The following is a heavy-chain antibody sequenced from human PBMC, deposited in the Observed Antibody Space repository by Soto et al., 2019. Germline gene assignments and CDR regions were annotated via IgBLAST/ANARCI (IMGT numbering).Heavy chain of an antibody. CDR2: IFYSGST. CDR3: ARYENSGSQGVDI. D-gene: IGHD3-22*01. V-gene: IGHV4-31*03. CDR1: GGSISSGGYY. Sequence: QVQLQESGPGLVKPSQTLSLTCTVSGGSISSGGYYWNWIRQHPGKGLKWIGYIFYSGSTYYNPSLKRRVTISVDTSKNKFSLKLSSVTAADTAVDYGARYENSGSQGVDIGGQGTMVTVSS. J-gene: IGHJ3*02.